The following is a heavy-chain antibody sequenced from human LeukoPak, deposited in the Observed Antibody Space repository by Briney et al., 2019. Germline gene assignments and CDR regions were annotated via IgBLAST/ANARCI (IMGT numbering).Heavy chain of an antibody. D-gene: IGHD6-6*01. Sequence: GASVKVSCKASGYTFTSYGVNWVRQAPGQGLEWMGWISAYNGNTNYAQRLQGRVTMTTDTSRGTAYMELRSLRSDDTAVYYCATSAAYSSSFDYWGQGTLVTVSS. J-gene: IGHJ4*02. CDR1: GYTFTSYG. V-gene: IGHV1-18*01. CDR3: ATSAAYSSSFDY. CDR2: ISAYNGNT.